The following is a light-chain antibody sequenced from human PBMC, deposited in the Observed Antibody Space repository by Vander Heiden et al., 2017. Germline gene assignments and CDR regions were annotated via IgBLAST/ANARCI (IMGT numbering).Light chain of an antibody. J-gene: IGKJ1*01. V-gene: IGKV3-20*01. Sequence: EIALTQSPGTLSLSPGERATLSCRASQSVSSTYLAWYQQKPDQAPRLLSYGTATRATGIPGRLSGSGSGTDFTLTISRLEPEDSAVYYCQQYSSAPTWTFGQGTKVAIK. CDR2: GTA. CDR1: QSVSSTY. CDR3: QQYSSAPTWT.